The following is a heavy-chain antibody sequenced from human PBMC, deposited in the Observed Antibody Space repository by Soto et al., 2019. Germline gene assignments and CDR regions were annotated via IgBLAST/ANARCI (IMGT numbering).Heavy chain of an antibody. CDR1: GGSVSSGSYY. D-gene: IGHD2-15*01. CDR2: IYYSGST. J-gene: IGHJ6*02. V-gene: IGHV4-61*01. Sequence: SETLSLTCTVSGGSVSSGSYYWSWIRQPPGKGLEWIGYIYYSGSTNYNPSLKSRVTISVDTSKNQFSLKLSSVTAADTAVYYCARSSQRYYCGMDVWGQGTTVTVSS. CDR3: ARSSQRYYCGMDV.